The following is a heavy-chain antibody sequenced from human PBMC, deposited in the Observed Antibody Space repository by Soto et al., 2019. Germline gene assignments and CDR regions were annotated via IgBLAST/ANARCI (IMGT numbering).Heavy chain of an antibody. V-gene: IGHV4-59*01. D-gene: IGHD2-2*01. Sequence: SETLSLTCTVSGAPISSYFWSWIRQPPGKGLEWIGNIHYSGSTKYNPSLKSRVTISVDTSKKQLSLKLTSVTAADTAVYYCARVQGYASGYQPRNWFDPWGQGTLVTVSS. CDR2: IHYSGST. J-gene: IGHJ5*02. CDR1: GAPISSYF. CDR3: ARVQGYASGYQPRNWFDP.